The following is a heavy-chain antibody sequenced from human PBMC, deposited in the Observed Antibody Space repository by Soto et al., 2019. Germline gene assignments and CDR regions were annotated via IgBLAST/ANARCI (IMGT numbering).Heavy chain of an antibody. CDR2: INSDGSST. J-gene: IGHJ3*01. CDR1: GFTFSSYW. D-gene: IGHD1-1*01. V-gene: IGHV3-74*01. CDR3: VRDRGYPDSFDV. Sequence: TGGSLRLSCAASGFTFSSYWMHWVRQAPGKGLVWVSRINSDGSSTSYADSVKGRFTISRDNAKNTLYLQMHSLRAEDMALYFCVRDRGYPDSFDVWGRGTMVTVSS.